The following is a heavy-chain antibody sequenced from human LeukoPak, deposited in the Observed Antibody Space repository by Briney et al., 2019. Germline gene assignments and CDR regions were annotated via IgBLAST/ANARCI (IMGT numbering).Heavy chain of an antibody. CDR2: INPNSGGT. CDR1: GYTFTGYY. V-gene: IGHV1-2*02. CDR3: ARAYYDFWSGRVYGMDV. J-gene: IGHJ6*02. Sequence: GASVKVSCKASGYTFTGYYMHWVRQAPGQGLEWMGWINPNSGGTNYAQKFQGRVTMTRDTSISTAYMEPSRLRSDDTAVYYCARAYYDFWSGRVYGMDVWGQGTTVTVSS. D-gene: IGHD3-3*01.